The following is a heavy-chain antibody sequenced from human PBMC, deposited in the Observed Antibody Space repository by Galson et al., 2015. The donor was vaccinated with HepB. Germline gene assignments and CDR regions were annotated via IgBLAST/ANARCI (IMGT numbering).Heavy chain of an antibody. Sequence: SVKVSCKASGYTFTSYGISWVRQAPGQGLEWMGWISAYNGNTNYAQKLQGRVTMTTDTSTSTAYMELRSLRSDDTAVYYCARDIRCNGDSCYSYLDSWGQGTLVTVSS. J-gene: IGHJ4*02. CDR2: ISAYNGNT. CDR3: ARDIRCNGDSCYSYLDS. CDR1: GYTFTSYG. D-gene: IGHD2-15*01. V-gene: IGHV1-18*01.